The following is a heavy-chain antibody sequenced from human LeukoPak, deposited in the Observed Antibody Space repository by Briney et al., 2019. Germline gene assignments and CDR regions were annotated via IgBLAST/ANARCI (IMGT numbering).Heavy chain of an antibody. CDR1: GYTFISYY. CDR3: ATNLLCTTISCSQFDS. Sequence: ASVKVSCKASGYTFISYYIHWVRQAPGKGLEWMGGFDPEDGERFYAQKFQGRVTMTEDTSTDTAHMELSSLRSEDTAVYYCATNLLCTTISCSQFDSWGQGTLVTVSS. CDR2: FDPEDGER. V-gene: IGHV1-24*01. J-gene: IGHJ4*02. D-gene: IGHD2-2*01.